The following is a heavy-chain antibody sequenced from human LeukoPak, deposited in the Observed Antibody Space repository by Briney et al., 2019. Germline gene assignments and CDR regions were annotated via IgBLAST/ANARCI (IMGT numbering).Heavy chain of an antibody. V-gene: IGHV3-49*04. Sequence: HPGRSLRLSCTASGFTFGDYAMSWVRQAPGKGLEWVGCIRSKAYGGTTEYAASVKGRFTISRDDSKSIAYLQMNSLKTEDTAVYYCTRVGSWYGNYYYYYYMDVWGKGTTVTISS. J-gene: IGHJ6*03. D-gene: IGHD6-13*01. CDR3: TRVGSWYGNYYYYYYMDV. CDR2: IRSKAYGGTT. CDR1: GFTFGDYA.